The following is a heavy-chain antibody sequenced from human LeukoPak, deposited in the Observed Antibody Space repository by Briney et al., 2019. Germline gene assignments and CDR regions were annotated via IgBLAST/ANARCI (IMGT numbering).Heavy chain of an antibody. J-gene: IGHJ4*02. CDR3: ARETRIAAAGIDY. CDR1: GGSISSSSYY. CDR2: IYYSGST. Sequence: PSETLSLTCTVSGGSISSSSYYWGWLRQPPGKGLEWIGSIYYSGSTDYNPSLKSRVTISVDTSKNQFSLKLSSVTAADTAVYYWARETRIAAAGIDYWGQGTLVTVSS. V-gene: IGHV4-39*07. D-gene: IGHD6-13*01.